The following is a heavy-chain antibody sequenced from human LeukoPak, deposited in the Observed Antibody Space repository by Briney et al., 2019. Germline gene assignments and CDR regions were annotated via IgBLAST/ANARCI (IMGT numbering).Heavy chain of an antibody. CDR2: ISYDGSRK. CDR1: GFTFSNYA. D-gene: IGHD5-18*01. Sequence: GGSLRLSCAASGFTFSNYAMHWVRQAPGKGLEWVSVISYDGSRKYYSDSVKGRLTISRDNSKNTVYVQMNSLRVEDTAVYYCAKALGYSYEGYWGQGTLVTVSS. J-gene: IGHJ4*02. CDR3: AKALGYSYEGY. V-gene: IGHV3-30*04.